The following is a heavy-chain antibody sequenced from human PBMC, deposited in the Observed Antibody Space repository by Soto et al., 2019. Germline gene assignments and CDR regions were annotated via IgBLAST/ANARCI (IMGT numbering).Heavy chain of an antibody. CDR2: IYYGGST. CDR1: GGSISSSSYY. V-gene: IGHV4-39*01. Sequence: QLQLQESGPGLVKPSETLSLTCTVSGGSISSSSYYWGWIRQPPGKGLEWIGSIYYGGSTYYNPSPKSRVTVTVDRSNNQVSLKLSAVTAAKTAVYYCAGGDGDYVAPFDYWGQGTLVTVSS. D-gene: IGHD4-17*01. CDR3: AGGDGDYVAPFDY. J-gene: IGHJ4*02.